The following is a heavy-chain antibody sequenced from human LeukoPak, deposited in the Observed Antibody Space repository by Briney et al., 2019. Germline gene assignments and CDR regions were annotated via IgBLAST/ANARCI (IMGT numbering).Heavy chain of an antibody. CDR1: GFNFDRYT. CDR3: AKELDTMSFDY. D-gene: IGHD3-10*02. V-gene: IGHV3-43*01. Sequence: GGSLRLSCATSGFNFDRYTIHWVRQAPGKGLEWVSLAGWAGGTTFYSDSVRGRFTISRDSGRKSVYLQMNSLTTDDTAFYFCAKELDTMSFDYWGQGALVTVSS. CDR2: AGWAGGTT. J-gene: IGHJ4*02.